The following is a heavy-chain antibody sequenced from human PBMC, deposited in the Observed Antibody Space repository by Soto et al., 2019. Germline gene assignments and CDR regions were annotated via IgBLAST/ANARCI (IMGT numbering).Heavy chain of an antibody. CDR1: GFTFDDYA. Sequence: EVQLVESGGGLVQPGRSPRLSCAASGFTFDDYAMHWVRQAPGKGLEWVSGISWNSGSIGYADSVKGRFTISRDNAKNSLYLQMNSLRAEDTALYYCAKALSSGSTDFDYWGQGTLVTVSS. D-gene: IGHD6-19*01. CDR2: ISWNSGSI. CDR3: AKALSSGSTDFDY. V-gene: IGHV3-9*01. J-gene: IGHJ4*02.